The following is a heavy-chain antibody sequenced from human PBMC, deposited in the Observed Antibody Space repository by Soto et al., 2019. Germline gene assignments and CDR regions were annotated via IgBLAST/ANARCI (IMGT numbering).Heavy chain of an antibody. V-gene: IGHV4-38-2*01. CDR1: GDSVTSIYN. CDR3: ESTANVGYYQH. J-gene: IGHJ1*01. CDR2: IYHTGTT. D-gene: IGHD1-26*01. Sequence: SETLTLTCAVSGDSVTSIYNWAWIRQPPGRGQEGVASIYHTGTTYDNPSLKSRVTITVDTAKNHFSLNLRSVAAANSAGYYCESTANVGYYQHYGQGNLVTVSS.